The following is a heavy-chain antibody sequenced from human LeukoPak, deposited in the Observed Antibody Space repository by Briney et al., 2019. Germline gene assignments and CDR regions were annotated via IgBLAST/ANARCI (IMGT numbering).Heavy chain of an antibody. V-gene: IGHV4-59*01. J-gene: IGHJ5*02. D-gene: IGHD3-10*01. CDR3: ARDRLGTMVRGVISRWFDP. Sequence: SETLSLTCTVSGDSISSYYWSWIRQPPGKGLGWIGYIYYSGSTNYNPSLKSRVTISVDTSKNQFPLKLSSVTAADTAVYYCARDRLGTMVRGVISRWFDPWGQGTLVTVSS. CDR1: GDSISSYY. CDR2: IYYSGST.